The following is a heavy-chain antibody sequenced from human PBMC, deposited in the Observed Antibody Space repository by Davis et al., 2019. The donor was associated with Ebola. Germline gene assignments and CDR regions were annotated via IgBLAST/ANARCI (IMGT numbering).Heavy chain of an antibody. CDR1: GGSISSSNW. J-gene: IGHJ6*02. D-gene: IGHD2/OR15-2a*01. V-gene: IGHV4-4*02. Sequence: SETLSLTCAVSGGSISSSNWWSWVRQPPGKGLEWIGEIYHSGSTNYNPSLKSRVTISVDTSKSQFSLKLSSVTAADTAVYYCARRNQGYYYYGMDVWGQGTTVTVSS. CDR2: IYHSGST. CDR3: ARRNQGYYYYGMDV.